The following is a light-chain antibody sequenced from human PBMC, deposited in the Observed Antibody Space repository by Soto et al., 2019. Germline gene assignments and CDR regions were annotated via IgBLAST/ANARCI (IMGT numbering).Light chain of an antibody. V-gene: IGLV1-44*01. Sequence: QSVLTQPYSASGTPGQRVTISCSGSSSNIGNHTLNWYQQLPGSAPSLLIYSDNQRPSGVPDRFSGSTSGTSASLAISGLQSEDEAEYYCAAWDDTLNAAVFGGGTKLTVL. J-gene: IGLJ2*01. CDR2: SDN. CDR1: SSNIGNHT. CDR3: AAWDDTLNAAV.